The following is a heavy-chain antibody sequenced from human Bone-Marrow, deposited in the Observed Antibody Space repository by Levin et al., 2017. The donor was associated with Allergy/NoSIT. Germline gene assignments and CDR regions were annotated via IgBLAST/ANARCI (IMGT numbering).Heavy chain of an antibody. Sequence: GASVKVSCKASGYTFTGYYMHWVRQAPGQGLEWMGRINPNSGGTNYAQKFQGRVTMTRDTSISTAYMELSRLRSDDTAVYYCARSLRELLSPGWYFDYWGQGTLVTVSS. D-gene: IGHD3-10*01. V-gene: IGHV1-2*06. CDR2: INPNSGGT. CDR1: GYTFTGYY. CDR3: ARSLRELLSPGWYFDY. J-gene: IGHJ4*02.